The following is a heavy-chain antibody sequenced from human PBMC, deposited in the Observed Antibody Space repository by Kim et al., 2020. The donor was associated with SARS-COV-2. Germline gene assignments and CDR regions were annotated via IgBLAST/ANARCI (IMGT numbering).Heavy chain of an antibody. CDR2: IDPSDSYT. Sequence: GESLKISCKGSGYSFTSYWISWVRQMPGKGLEWMGRIDPSDSYTNYSPSFQGHVTISADKSISTAYLQWSSLKASDTAMYYCARRSSGYDSSGYYYSYDYFDYWGQGTLVTVSS. D-gene: IGHD3-22*01. V-gene: IGHV5-10-1*01. CDR1: GYSFTSYW. J-gene: IGHJ4*02. CDR3: ARRSSGYDSSGYYYSYDYFDY.